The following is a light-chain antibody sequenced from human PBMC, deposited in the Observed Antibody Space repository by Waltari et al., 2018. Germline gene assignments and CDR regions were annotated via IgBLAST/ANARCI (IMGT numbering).Light chain of an antibody. CDR1: SGRIATHY. CDR2: EDT. V-gene: IGLV6-57*02. CDR3: QSYDDFDWI. Sequence: NVILTQPHSVSEFPGKTVTITCTASSGRIATHYLQLYQQRPGSGPTTVIYEDTERPSGVPARFSGSIDSSSNSASLTISGLQPEDEADYYCQSYDDFDWIFGGGTKLTVL. J-gene: IGLJ3*02.